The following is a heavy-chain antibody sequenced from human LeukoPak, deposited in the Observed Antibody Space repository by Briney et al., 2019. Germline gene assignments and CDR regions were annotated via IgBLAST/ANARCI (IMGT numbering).Heavy chain of an antibody. V-gene: IGHV3-33*01. Sequence: GGSLRLSGAASGFTFSSYGMHWVRQAPGKGLEWVAVIWYDGSNKYYADSVKGRFTISRDNSKNTLYLQMNSLRAEDTAVYYCARERIVVVPPYYYGMDVWGQGTTVTVSS. CDR1: GFTFSSYG. CDR3: ARERIVVVPPYYYGMDV. CDR2: IWYDGSNK. D-gene: IGHD3-22*01. J-gene: IGHJ6*02.